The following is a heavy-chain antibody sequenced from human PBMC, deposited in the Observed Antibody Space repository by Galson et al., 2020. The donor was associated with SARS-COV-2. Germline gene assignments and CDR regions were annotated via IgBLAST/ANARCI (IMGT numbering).Heavy chain of an antibody. CDR1: GGSIGSGGYY. CDR3: ARHYDSSGYYLGH. Sequence: SETLSLTCTVSGGSIGSGGYYCSWIRQYPGKGLEWIGYIYDSGSTYYNPSLKSRVTISVDTSKNQFSLKLSSVTAADTAMYYCARHYDSSGYYLGHWGQGTLVTVSS. V-gene: IGHV4-31*03. J-gene: IGHJ4*02. CDR2: IYDSGST. D-gene: IGHD3-22*01.